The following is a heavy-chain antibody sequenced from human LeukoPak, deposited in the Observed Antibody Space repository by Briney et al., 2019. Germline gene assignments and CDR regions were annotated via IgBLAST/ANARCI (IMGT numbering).Heavy chain of an antibody. CDR3: ARDGNCSGGSCYSLGWFDP. J-gene: IGHJ5*02. Sequence: SETLSLTCTVSGGSVSSGSYYWSWIRQPPGKGLEWIGYIYYSGSTNYNPSLKSRVTISVDTSKNQFSLKLSSVTAADTAVYYCARDGNCSGGSCYSLGWFDPWGQGTLVTVSS. D-gene: IGHD2-15*01. CDR1: GGSVSSGSYY. CDR2: IYYSGST. V-gene: IGHV4-61*01.